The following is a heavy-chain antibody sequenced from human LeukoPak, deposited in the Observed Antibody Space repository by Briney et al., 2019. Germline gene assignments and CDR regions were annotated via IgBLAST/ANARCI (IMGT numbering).Heavy chain of an antibody. CDR2: ISSSGSTI. CDR3: ARVERRNSYGHWTFDP. J-gene: IGHJ5*02. V-gene: IGHV3-48*03. CDR1: GFTFSSYE. D-gene: IGHD5-18*01. Sequence: GGSLRLSCAASGFTFSSYEMNWVRQAPGKRLEWVSYISSSGSTIYYADSVKGRFTISRDNAKNSLYLQMNSLRAEDTAVYYCARVERRNSYGHWTFDPWGQGTLVTVSS.